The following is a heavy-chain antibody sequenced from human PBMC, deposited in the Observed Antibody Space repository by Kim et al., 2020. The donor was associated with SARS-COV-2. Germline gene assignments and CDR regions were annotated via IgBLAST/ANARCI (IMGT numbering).Heavy chain of an antibody. J-gene: IGHJ4*02. CDR1: GFTFSSYS. CDR2: ISSSSSYI. CDR3: ARDADGSSYD. Sequence: GGSLRLSCAASGFTFSSYSMNWVRQAPGKWLEWVSSISSSSSYIYYADSLKGRFTISRDNAKNSLYLQMNSLRVEDTAVYYCARDADGSSYDWGQGARVTVFS. V-gene: IGHV3-21*01. D-gene: IGHD1-26*01.